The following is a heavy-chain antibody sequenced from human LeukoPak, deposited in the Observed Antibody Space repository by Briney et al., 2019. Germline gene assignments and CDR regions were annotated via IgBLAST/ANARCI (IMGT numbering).Heavy chain of an antibody. CDR1: GFSFSFY. CDR2: MNHSGST. D-gene: IGHD3-10*01. CDR3: ARRLGRKFGERFYYYHYMDV. V-gene: IGHV4-34*01. Sequence: GSLRLSCAASGFSFSFYWSWIRQPPGKGLEWIGEMNHSGSTDYNPSLKSRVTISVDTSKNQFSLKLSSVTAADTAVYYCARRLGRKFGERFYYYHYMDVWGKGTTVTISS. J-gene: IGHJ6*03.